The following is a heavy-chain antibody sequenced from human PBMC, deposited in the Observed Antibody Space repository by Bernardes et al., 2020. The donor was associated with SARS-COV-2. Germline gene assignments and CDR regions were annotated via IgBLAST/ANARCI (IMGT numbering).Heavy chain of an antibody. V-gene: IGHV4-59*01. CDR3: ARDLSHLVRRGFDL. Sequence: SETLSLTCTVSGGSIGSYYWAWIRQPPGKGREWIGYIYYSGSTNYNPSVKSRVTISVDRSQNQFSLNLSSVTPADTAVYYCARDLSHLVRRGFDLWGRGPLVTVSS. CDR2: IYYSGST. J-gene: IGHJ2*01. D-gene: IGHD3-10*01. CDR1: GGSIGSYY.